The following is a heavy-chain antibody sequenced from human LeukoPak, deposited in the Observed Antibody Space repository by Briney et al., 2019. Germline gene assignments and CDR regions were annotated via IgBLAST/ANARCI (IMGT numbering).Heavy chain of an antibody. CDR3: ARVGVGYYDSSGYYYRGYYYYYYMDV. Sequence: GGSLRLSCAASGFTFSDYYMSWIRQAPGKGLEWVSYISSSGSTIYYADSVKGRFTISRDNAKNSLYLQMNSLRAEDTAVYYCARVGVGYYDSSGYYYRGYYYYYYMDVWGKGTTVTISS. CDR2: ISSSGSTI. V-gene: IGHV3-11*01. J-gene: IGHJ6*03. D-gene: IGHD3-22*01. CDR1: GFTFSDYY.